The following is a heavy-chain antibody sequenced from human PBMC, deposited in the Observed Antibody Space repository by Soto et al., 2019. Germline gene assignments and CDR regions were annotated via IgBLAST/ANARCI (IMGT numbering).Heavy chain of an antibody. CDR3: ASKYCSSTSCYMGSTYYYYGMDV. V-gene: IGHV1-69*13. D-gene: IGHD2-2*02. CDR2: IIPIFGTA. Sequence: SVKVSCKASGGTFSSYAISWVRQAPGQGLEWMGGIIPIFGTANYAQKFQGRVTITADESTSTAYMELSSLRSEDTAVYYCASKYCSSTSCYMGSTYYYYGMDVWGQGTTVTSP. J-gene: IGHJ6*02. CDR1: GGTFSSYA.